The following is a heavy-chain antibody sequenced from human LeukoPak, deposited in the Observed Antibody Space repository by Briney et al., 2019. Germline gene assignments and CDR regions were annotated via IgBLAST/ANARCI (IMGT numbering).Heavy chain of an antibody. Sequence: GGSLRLSCAASGFTFSSYEMHWVRQAPGKGLEWVSYISSSGSTIYYADSVKGRFTISRDNAKNPLYLQMNSLRAEDTAVYYCARTYSGYDPPDYWGQGTLVTVSS. CDR2: ISSSGSTI. V-gene: IGHV3-48*03. CDR1: GFTFSSYE. CDR3: ARTYSGYDPPDY. D-gene: IGHD5-12*01. J-gene: IGHJ4*02.